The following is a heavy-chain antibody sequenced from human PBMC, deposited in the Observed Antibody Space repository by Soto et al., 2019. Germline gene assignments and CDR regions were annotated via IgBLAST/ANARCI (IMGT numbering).Heavy chain of an antibody. CDR1: GYTFTVYY. Sequence: ASVKVSCKASGYTFTVYYMHWVRQAPGQGLEWMGWINPKSGGTMYPQKFQGRVTMTWDTSISTAYMALTRLRSDDTAVYYCAKAGPTTMIVVVPYFDYWGQGTLVTVSS. CDR2: INPKSGGT. V-gene: IGHV1-2*02. CDR3: AKAGPTTMIVVVPYFDY. D-gene: IGHD3-22*01. J-gene: IGHJ4*02.